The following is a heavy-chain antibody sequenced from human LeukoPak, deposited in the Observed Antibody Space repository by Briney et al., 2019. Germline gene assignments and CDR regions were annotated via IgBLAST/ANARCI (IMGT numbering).Heavy chain of an antibody. D-gene: IGHD2-21*01. V-gene: IGHV3-33*01. CDR2: IWYDGSDK. Sequence: PGGSLRLSCAVSGYTFSSHGMHWVRQAPGKGLEWVAAIWYDGSDKYYADSVKGRFTISRDNSKNMLYLQMDSLRAEDTALYYCARLWGSVSGYFDYWGQGKLVTVSS. J-gene: IGHJ4*02. CDR1: GYTFSSHG. CDR3: ARLWGSVSGYFDY.